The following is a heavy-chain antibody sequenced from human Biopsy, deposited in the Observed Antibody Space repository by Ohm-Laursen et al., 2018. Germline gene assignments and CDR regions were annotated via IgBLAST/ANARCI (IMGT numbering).Heavy chain of an antibody. J-gene: IGHJ4*02. V-gene: IGHV1-2*02. Sequence: SVKVSCKTSGFSFTGYYIHWVRQAPGQGLEWMGWISPKSGDTNYAHKFQGNITMTRDTSMSTAHMEMSRLRCDDTAVYYCALQSVAQMKNFDYWGQGTLVTVSS. D-gene: IGHD6-19*01. CDR2: ISPKSGDT. CDR1: GFSFTGYY. CDR3: ALQSVAQMKNFDY.